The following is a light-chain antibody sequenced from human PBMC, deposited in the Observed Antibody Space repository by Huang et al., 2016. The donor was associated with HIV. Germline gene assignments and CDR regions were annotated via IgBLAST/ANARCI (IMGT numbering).Light chain of an antibody. J-gene: IGKJ5*01. V-gene: IGKV3-20*01. Sequence: EIVLTQSPGTLSLSPGERATLSCRASQTISSRFVAWYQQKPGQAPRLLIYGASISATGLPDRFTGSGSGTDFTLTISGLEPEDFVVYYCQQYDRLPAAFGQGTRLEIK. CDR1: QTISSRF. CDR3: QQYDRLPAA. CDR2: GAS.